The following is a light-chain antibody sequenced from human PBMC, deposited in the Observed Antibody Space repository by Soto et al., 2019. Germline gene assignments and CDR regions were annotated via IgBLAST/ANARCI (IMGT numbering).Light chain of an antibody. J-gene: IGLJ1*01. CDR1: SGDIGSYNR. CDR3: CSSAPESTYV. Sequence: QSVLTQPASVSGSPGQSITISCTGTSGDIGSYNRVSWYQQHPGKAPKLIIYKGTQRPSGVSNRISGATSGNAASLTISGLQADDEADYFCCSSAPESTYVFGTGTKVTVL. CDR2: KGT. V-gene: IGLV2-23*01.